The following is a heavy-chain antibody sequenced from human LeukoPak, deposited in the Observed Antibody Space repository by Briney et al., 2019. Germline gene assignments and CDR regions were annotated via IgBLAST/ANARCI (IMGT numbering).Heavy chain of an antibody. V-gene: IGHV3-21*01. J-gene: IGHJ4*02. CDR3: ARVWGDGYNYFY. CDR2: ISSSSSYI. D-gene: IGHD5-24*01. Sequence: GGSLRLSCAASGFTFSSYSMNWVRQAPGKGLEWVSSISSSSSYIYYADSVKGRFTISRDNAKNSLYLQMNSLRAEDTAVYYCARVWGDGYNYFYWGQGTLVTVSS. CDR1: GFTFSSYS.